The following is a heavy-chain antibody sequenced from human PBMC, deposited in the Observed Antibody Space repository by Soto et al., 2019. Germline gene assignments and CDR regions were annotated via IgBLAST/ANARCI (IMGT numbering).Heavy chain of an antibody. Sequence: SETLSLTCTVSGGSVSSGSYYWSWIRQPPGKGLEWIGYIYYSGSTNYNPSLKSRVTISIDTSKNQFSLKLSSVTAADTAMYYCAMGRKTVHFDYWGQGALVTVSS. D-gene: IGHD1-26*01. V-gene: IGHV4-61*01. CDR2: IYYSGST. CDR3: AMGRKTVHFDY. J-gene: IGHJ4*02. CDR1: GGSVSSGSYY.